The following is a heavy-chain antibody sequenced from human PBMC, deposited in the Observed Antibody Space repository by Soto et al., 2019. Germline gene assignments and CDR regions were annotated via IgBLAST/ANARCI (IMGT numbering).Heavy chain of an antibody. CDR1: GGSINNSTYY. V-gene: IGHV4-39*02. CDR3: APVGIGTTTVDY. Sequence: QLQLRESSPGLVQPSETLSLTCLVSGGSINNSTYYWGWIRQPPGKGLEWLGSIYCSGATYYNPSLSSRTTIPTDRPKTHFSLKLTSVTAADTAIYYCAPVGIGTTTVDYWGQGTLVTVSS. D-gene: IGHD5-12*01. CDR2: IYCSGAT. J-gene: IGHJ4*02.